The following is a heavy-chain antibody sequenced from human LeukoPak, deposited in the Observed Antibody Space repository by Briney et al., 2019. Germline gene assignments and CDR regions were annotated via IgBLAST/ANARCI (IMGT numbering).Heavy chain of an antibody. Sequence: SETLSLTCTVSGYSISSGYYWGWIRQPPGKGLEWIGRIYHSGSTYYNPSLKSRVTISVDTSKNQFSLKLSSVTAADTAVYYCARRPYNYSYYYYMDVWGKGTTVTISS. CDR3: ARRPYNYSYYYYMDV. CDR1: GYSISSGYY. J-gene: IGHJ6*03. V-gene: IGHV4-38-2*02. CDR2: IYHSGST.